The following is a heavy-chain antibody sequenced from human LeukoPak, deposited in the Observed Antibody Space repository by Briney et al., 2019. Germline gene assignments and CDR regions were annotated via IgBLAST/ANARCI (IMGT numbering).Heavy chain of an antibody. CDR1: GFTFSSYA. Sequence: GGSLRLSCAASGFTFSSYAMHWVRQAPGKGLEWVAVISYDGSNKYYADSVKGRFTISRDNSKNTLYLQMNSLRAEDTAVYYCAKKGGRDGYSDAFDIWGQGTMVTVSS. CDR2: ISYDGSNK. J-gene: IGHJ3*02. CDR3: AKKGGRDGYSDAFDI. D-gene: IGHD5-24*01. V-gene: IGHV3-30-3*01.